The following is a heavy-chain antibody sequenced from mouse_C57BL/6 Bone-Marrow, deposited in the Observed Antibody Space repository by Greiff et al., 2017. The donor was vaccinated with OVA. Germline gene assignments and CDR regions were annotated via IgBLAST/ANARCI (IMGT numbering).Heavy chain of an antibody. CDR3: ARYGSGDAY. Sequence: QVQLKESGAELVRPGTSVKVSCKASGYAFTNYLIEWVKQRPGQGLEWIGVINPGSGGTNYNEKFKGKATLTADKSSSTAYMQLSSLTSEDSAVYFCARYGSGDAYWGQGTLVTVSA. V-gene: IGHV1-54*01. D-gene: IGHD1-1*02. CDR2: INPGSGGT. CDR1: GYAFTNYL. J-gene: IGHJ3*01.